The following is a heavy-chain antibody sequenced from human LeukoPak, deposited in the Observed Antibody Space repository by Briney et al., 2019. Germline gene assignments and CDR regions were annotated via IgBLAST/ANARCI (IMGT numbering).Heavy chain of an antibody. CDR3: AKGFKSTARGLYYFDY. D-gene: IGHD5-18*01. CDR1: GFTFSSYT. V-gene: IGHV3-30-3*01. J-gene: IGHJ4*02. Sequence: GRSLRLSCAASGFTFSSYTMHWVRQAPGKGLEWVAVISYDGSNKYYADSVKGRFTISRDNSKNTLYLQMNSLRAEDTAVYYCAKGFKSTARGLYYFDYWGQGTLVTVSS. CDR2: ISYDGSNK.